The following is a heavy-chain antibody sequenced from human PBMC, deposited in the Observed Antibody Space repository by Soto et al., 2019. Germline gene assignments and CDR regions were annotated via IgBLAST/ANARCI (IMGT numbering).Heavy chain of an antibody. D-gene: IGHD6-19*01. J-gene: IGHJ6*02. CDR3: ARDRGESGGYKDDEIYYYYGMDV. CDR1: GYTFTSYY. V-gene: IGHV1-46*01. CDR2: INPSGGRT. Sequence: QVQLVQSGAEVKKPGASVKVSCKASGYTFTSYYMHWVRQAPGQGLEWMGIINPSGGRTSYAQKFQGRVTMTRDTSTSTVYMELSSLRSEDTAVYYCARDRGESGGYKDDEIYYYYGMDVWGQGTTVTVSS.